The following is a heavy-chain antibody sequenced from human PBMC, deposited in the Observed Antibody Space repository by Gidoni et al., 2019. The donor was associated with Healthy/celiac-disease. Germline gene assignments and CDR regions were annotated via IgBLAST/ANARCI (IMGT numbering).Heavy chain of an antibody. J-gene: IGHJ4*02. CDR3: ARVVGDLYYFDY. Sequence: QVQLQESGPGLVKPSETLSLTCPVSGGSGSSGSYYWSWIRQPPGKGLEWIGYIYYSGSTNYNPSLKSRVTISVDTSKNQFSLKLSSVTAADTAVYYCARVVGDLYYFDYWGQGTLVTVSS. V-gene: IGHV4-61*01. CDR2: IYYSGST. CDR1: GGSGSSGSYY. D-gene: IGHD2-15*01.